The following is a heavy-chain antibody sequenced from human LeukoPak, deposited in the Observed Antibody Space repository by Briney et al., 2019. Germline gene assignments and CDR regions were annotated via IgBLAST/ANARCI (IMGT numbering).Heavy chain of an antibody. D-gene: IGHD4-17*01. Sequence: GGSLRLSCAASGFTVSSNYMSWVRQAPGKGLEWVSVIYSGGSTYYADSVKGRFTISRDNSKNTLYLQMNSLRAEDTAVYYCAGPGYGDPYYYYYGMDVWGQGTTVTVSS. CDR3: AGPGYGDPYYYYYGMDV. J-gene: IGHJ6*02. V-gene: IGHV3-66*04. CDR1: GFTVSSNY. CDR2: IYSGGST.